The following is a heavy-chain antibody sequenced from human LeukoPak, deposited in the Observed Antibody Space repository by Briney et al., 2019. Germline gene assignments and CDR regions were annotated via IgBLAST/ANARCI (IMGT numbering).Heavy chain of an antibody. D-gene: IGHD3-16*02. CDR3: ARGLTTFGGVIVH. J-gene: IGHJ4*02. CDR1: GGTFSSYA. Sequence: SVKVSCKASGGTFSSYAISWVRQAPGQGLEWMGGIIPIFGTANYAQKFQGRVTITADESTSTAYMELSSLRSEDTAVYYCARGLTTFGGVIVHWGQGTLVTVSS. V-gene: IGHV1-69*13. CDR2: IIPIFGTA.